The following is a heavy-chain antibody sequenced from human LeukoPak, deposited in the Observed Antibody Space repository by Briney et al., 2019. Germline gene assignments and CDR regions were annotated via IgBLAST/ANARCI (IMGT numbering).Heavy chain of an antibody. CDR2: IYYSGST. V-gene: IGHV4-39*01. CDR3: ASSGYVWGSYRPFDY. J-gene: IGHJ4*02. CDR1: GGSISSSSYY. D-gene: IGHD3-16*02. Sequence: SETLSLTCTVSGGSISSSSYYWGWIRQPPGKGLEWIGSIYYSGSTYYNPSLKSRVTISVDTSKNQFSLKLSSVTAAGTAVYYCASSGYVWGSYRPFDYWGQGTLVTVSS.